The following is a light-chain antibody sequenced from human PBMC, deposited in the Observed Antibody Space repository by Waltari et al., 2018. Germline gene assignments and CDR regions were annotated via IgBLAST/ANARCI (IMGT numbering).Light chain of an antibody. CDR2: AAS. J-gene: IGKJ3*01. CDR1: QSISRY. V-gene: IGKV1-39*01. CDR3: QQSYSTLIFT. Sequence: DILMTQSPSSLSASVGDRVTITCRASQSISRYLNWYQQKPGKAPQLLIYAASSLQSGVPSRFSGSGSGTDFTLTISSLQPEDFATYYCQQSYSTLIFTFGPGTKVDIK.